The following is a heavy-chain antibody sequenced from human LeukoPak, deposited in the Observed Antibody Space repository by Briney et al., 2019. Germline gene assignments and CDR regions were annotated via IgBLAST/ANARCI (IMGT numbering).Heavy chain of an antibody. CDR3: AKSDYFDS. CDR1: GFSFDDYG. CDR2: INWNGGST. J-gene: IGHJ4*02. Sequence: GGSLRLSCAASGFSFDDYGMSWVRQVPGKGLEWVSGINWNGGSTTYADAVKGRFTISRDNARNTLYLQMNSLRAEDTAVYYCAKSDYFDSWGQGTLVTVSS. V-gene: IGHV3-20*04.